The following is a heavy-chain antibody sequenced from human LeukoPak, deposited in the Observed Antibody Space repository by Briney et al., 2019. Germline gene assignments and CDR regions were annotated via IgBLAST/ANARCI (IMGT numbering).Heavy chain of an antibody. CDR1: GFTFSSYW. CDR3: ARDQAAIVGAFDI. CDR2: IKQDGSEK. V-gene: IGHV3-7*01. D-gene: IGHD2-2*01. Sequence: PGGSLRLSCAASGFTFSSYWMSWVRQAPGKGLEWVANIKQDGSEKYYVDSVKGRFTISRDNAKNSLYLQMNSLRAEDTAVYYCARDQAAIVGAFDIWGQGTMVTVSS. J-gene: IGHJ3*02.